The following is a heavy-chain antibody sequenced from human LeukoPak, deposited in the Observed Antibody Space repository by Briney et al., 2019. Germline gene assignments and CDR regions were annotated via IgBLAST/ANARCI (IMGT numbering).Heavy chain of an antibody. J-gene: IGHJ4*02. CDR3: ARDLACGGNSGNDY. V-gene: IGHV1-69*04. CDR1: GGTFSSYA. Sequence: SVKVSCKASGGTFSSYAISWVRQAPGQGLEWMGRIIPILGIANYAQKFQGRVTITADKSTSTAYMELSSLRSEDTAVYYCARDLACGGNSGNDYWGQGTLVTVSS. D-gene: IGHD4-23*01. CDR2: IIPILGIA.